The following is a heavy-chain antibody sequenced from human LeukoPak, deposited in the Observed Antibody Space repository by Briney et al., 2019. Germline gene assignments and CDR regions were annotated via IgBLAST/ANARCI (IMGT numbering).Heavy chain of an antibody. CDR3: ARQWYSSSWPPPNYYYYYMDV. Sequence: SETLSLTCTVSGGSISSSSYYWGRISQPPGKGLEWIVSSYYSVSTYYNPSLNSRVTISVDTSKTEFSLKLSSVTAADTAVYYCARQWYSSSWPPPNYYYYYMDVWGKGTTVTISS. J-gene: IGHJ6*03. D-gene: IGHD6-13*01. V-gene: IGHV4-39*01. CDR2: SYYSVST. CDR1: GGSISSSSYY.